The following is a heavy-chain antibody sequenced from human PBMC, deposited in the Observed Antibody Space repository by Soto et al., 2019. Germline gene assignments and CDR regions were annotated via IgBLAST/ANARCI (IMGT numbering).Heavy chain of an antibody. D-gene: IGHD2-2*01. CDR1: GYTFTNYG. J-gene: IGHJ4*02. CDR3: ARDNREIVVVPAAARRIHY. V-gene: IGHV1-18*01. CDR2: ISDYNGNT. Sequence: QVPLVQSGAEVKKPGASVKVSCKASGYTFTNYGISWVRQAPGQGLEWMGWISDYNGNTNHAQKFQGRVTMTTDTSARTAYTQVRSLRSSNPAVYYCARDNREIVVVPAAARRIHYCSQGTLVTVSS.